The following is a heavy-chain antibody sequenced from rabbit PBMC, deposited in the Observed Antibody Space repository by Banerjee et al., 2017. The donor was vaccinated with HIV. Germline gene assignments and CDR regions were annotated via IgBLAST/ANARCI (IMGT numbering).Heavy chain of an antibody. CDR3: ANYGGYGYGYATFNL. D-gene: IGHD6-1*01. CDR1: GFTLSSYW. Sequence: QSLEESGGGLVKPGASLTLTCTASGFTLSSYWICWVRQAPGKGLEWIGYTSTSSGNTYYASWVKGRFTISKTSSTTVTLQMTSLTAADTATYFCANYGGYGYGYATFNLWGPRDPGHRL. CDR2: TSTSSGNT. V-gene: IGHV1S40*01. J-gene: IGHJ4*01.